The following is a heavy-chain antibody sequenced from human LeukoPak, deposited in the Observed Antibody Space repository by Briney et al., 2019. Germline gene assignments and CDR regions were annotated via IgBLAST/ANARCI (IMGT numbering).Heavy chain of an antibody. D-gene: IGHD2-2*01. CDR3: AKIPKGGYFDY. CDR2: ISGSGANT. Sequence: PGGSLRLSCAASGFTFSSYAMSWVRQAPGKGLEWVSVISGSGANTYYADSVGGRFTISRDNSKNTLYLQMNSLRAEDTAVYYCAKIPKGGYFDYWGQGTLVTVSS. CDR1: GFTFSSYA. V-gene: IGHV3-23*01. J-gene: IGHJ4*02.